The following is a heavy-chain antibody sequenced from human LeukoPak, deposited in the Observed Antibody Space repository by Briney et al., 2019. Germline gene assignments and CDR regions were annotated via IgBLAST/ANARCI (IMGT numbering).Heavy chain of an antibody. CDR1: GFTFDDYA. J-gene: IGHJ4*02. Sequence: PGGSLRLSCAASGFTFDDYAMPWVRQAPGKGLEWVSGISWNSGSIGYADSVKGRFTISRDNAKNSLYLQMNSLRAEDTALYYCAKDIKARGYSYGPDYWGQGTLVTVSS. CDR3: AKDIKARGYSYGPDY. CDR2: ISWNSGSI. V-gene: IGHV3-9*01. D-gene: IGHD5-18*01.